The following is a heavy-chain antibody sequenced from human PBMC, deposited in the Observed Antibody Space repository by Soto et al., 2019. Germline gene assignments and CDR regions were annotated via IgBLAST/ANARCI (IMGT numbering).Heavy chain of an antibody. J-gene: IGHJ4*02. Sequence: GSLRLSCAASGFTFSSYAISWVRQAPGKGLEWVSAISGSGGSTYYADSVKGRFTISRDNSKNTLYLQMNSLRAEDTAVYYCAKQKQWLVLFDYWGQGTLVTVYS. D-gene: IGHD6-19*01. CDR1: GFTFSSYA. CDR2: ISGSGGST. CDR3: AKQKQWLVLFDY. V-gene: IGHV3-23*01.